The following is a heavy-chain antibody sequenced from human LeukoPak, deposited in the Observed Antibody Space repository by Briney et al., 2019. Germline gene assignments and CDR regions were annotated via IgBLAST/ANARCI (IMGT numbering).Heavy chain of an antibody. V-gene: IGHV4-59*01. J-gene: IGHJ4*02. Sequence: PSETLSLTCTVSGGSISSYYWSWIRQPAGKGLEWIGFIYYSGSTNYNPSLKSRVTISVDTSKNQFSLKLSSVTAADTAVYYCARGSGYSSGWRIDYWGQGTLVTVSS. CDR2: IYYSGST. CDR1: GGSISSYY. CDR3: ARGSGYSSGWRIDY. D-gene: IGHD6-19*01.